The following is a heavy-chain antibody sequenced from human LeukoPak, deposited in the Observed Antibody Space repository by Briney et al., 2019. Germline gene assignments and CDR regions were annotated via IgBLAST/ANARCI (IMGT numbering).Heavy chain of an antibody. CDR3: ARESSSSWYGNWFDP. D-gene: IGHD6-13*01. Sequence: SETLSLTCTVSGGSISSYYWSWIRQPPGKGLEWIGYIYYGGSTNYNPSLKSRATISVDTSKNQFSLKLSSVTAADTAVYYCARESSSSWYGNWFDPWGQGTLVTVSS. J-gene: IGHJ5*02. CDR1: GGSISSYY. CDR2: IYYGGST. V-gene: IGHV4-59*01.